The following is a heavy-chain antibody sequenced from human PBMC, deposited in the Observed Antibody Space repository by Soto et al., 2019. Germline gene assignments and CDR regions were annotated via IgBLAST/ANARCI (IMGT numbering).Heavy chain of an antibody. CDR2: IYYSGST. CDR3: ARTYYDQPARSYYYGMDV. CDR1: GGSVSSGSYY. D-gene: IGHD1-26*01. J-gene: IGHJ6*02. V-gene: IGHV4-61*01. Sequence: PSEPLSLTCTVSGGSVSSGSYYWSWIRQPPGKGLEWIGYIYYSGSTNYNPSLKSRVTISVDTSKNQFSLKLSSVTAADTAVYYCARTYYDQPARSYYYGMDVWGQGTTVTVSS.